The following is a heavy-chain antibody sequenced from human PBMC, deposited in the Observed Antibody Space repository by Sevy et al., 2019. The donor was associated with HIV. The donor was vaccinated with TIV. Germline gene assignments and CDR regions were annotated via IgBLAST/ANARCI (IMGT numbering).Heavy chain of an antibody. Sequence: SETLSLTCSVSGGSISSYYWSWIRQPPGKRLEYIAYVYYRGTTNYNPSLKSQVTISVDTSKNQISLMLNYVTAADTALSFCAGLSWTSYFPPSYNYYDFFCMDVWGKGTTVTVSS. CDR1: GGSISSYY. V-gene: IGHV4-59*01. D-gene: IGHD3-9*01. CDR3: AGLSWTSYFPPSYNYYDFFCMDV. CDR2: VYYRGTT. J-gene: IGHJ6*03.